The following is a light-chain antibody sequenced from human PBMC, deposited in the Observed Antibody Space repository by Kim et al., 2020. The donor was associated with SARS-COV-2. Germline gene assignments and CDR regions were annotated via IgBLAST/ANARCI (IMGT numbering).Light chain of an antibody. CDR2: KTS. CDR3: QQYKSYSRT. V-gene: IGKV1-5*03. J-gene: IGKJ1*01. Sequence: AAVGDRVTITCRASQSISSWLAWYQQKPGKAPKLLIYKTSSLESGVSSRFSGSGSGTEFTLTISSLQPDDFATYYCQQYKSYSRTFGQGTKVDIK. CDR1: QSISSW.